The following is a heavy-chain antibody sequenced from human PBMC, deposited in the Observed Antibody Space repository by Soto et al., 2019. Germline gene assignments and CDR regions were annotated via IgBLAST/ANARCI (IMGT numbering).Heavy chain of an antibody. CDR3: ARDRIQWETATSPPYYYGMDV. V-gene: IGHV3-13*01. CDR1: GFTFNRHD. Sequence: PGGSLRLSCAASGFTFNRHDMHWVRQAPGKGLEWVAGIGLAAGDTYYPGSVKGRFTIFREDAKNSLYLQMNSLRGEDTAVYYCARDRIQWETATSPPYYYGMDVWGQGTTVTVSS. CDR2: IGLAAGDT. D-gene: IGHD1-26*01. J-gene: IGHJ6*02.